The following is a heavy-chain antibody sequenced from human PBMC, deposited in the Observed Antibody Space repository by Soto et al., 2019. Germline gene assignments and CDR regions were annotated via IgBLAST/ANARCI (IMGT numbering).Heavy chain of an antibody. Sequence: EVQLLGSGGGLVQPGGSLRLSCAASGFTFRCYAMSWVRQAPGKGLEWVSAVSASGTGTYYSDSVKGRFTISRDNSKTTLYLQMNSLRAEDTALYYCARDQGGSYGLYYFDYWGQGTLVTVSS. J-gene: IGHJ4*02. CDR3: ARDQGGSYGLYYFDY. CDR2: VSASGTGT. CDR1: GFTFRCYA. V-gene: IGHV3-23*01. D-gene: IGHD5-18*01.